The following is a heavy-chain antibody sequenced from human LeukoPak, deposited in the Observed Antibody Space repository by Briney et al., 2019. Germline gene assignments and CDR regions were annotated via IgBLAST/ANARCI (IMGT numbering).Heavy chain of an antibody. Sequence: GGSLRLSCAASGYTFTSYYMHWVRQAPGQGLEWMGIINPSGGSTSYAQKFQGRVTMTRDTSTSTVYMELSSLRSEDTAVYYCARDRPTYYYGSGSYYENPFDPWGQGTLVTVSS. V-gene: IGHV1-46*01. CDR3: ARDRPTYYYGSGSYYENPFDP. D-gene: IGHD3-10*01. CDR1: GYTFTSYY. J-gene: IGHJ5*02. CDR2: INPSGGST.